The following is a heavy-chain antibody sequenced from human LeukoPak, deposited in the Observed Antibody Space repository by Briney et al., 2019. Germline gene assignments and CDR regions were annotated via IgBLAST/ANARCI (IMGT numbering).Heavy chain of an antibody. V-gene: IGHV4-34*01. CDR3: ARGQSFDSSGYYVIADDY. CDR1: GGSISSYY. CDR2: INHSGST. Sequence: PSETLSLTCTVSGGSISSYYWSWIRQPPGKGLEWIGEINHSGSTNYNPSLKSRVTISVDTSKNQFSLKLSSVTAADTAVYYCARGQSFDSSGYYVIADDYWGQGTLVTVSS. D-gene: IGHD3-22*01. J-gene: IGHJ4*02.